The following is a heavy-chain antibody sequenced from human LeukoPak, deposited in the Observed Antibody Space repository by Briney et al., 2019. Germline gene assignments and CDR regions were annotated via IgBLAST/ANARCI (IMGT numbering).Heavy chain of an antibody. J-gene: IGHJ4*02. CDR2: INPNSGGT. Sequence: ASVKVSCKTSGYTFSSYEINWVRQAAGQGLEWMGWINPNSGGTNYAQKFQGRVTMTRDTSISTAYMELSRLRSDDTAVYYCARSRQQQLVLGYWGQGTLVTVSS. CDR1: GYTFSSYE. D-gene: IGHD6-13*01. V-gene: IGHV1-2*02. CDR3: ARSRQQQLVLGY.